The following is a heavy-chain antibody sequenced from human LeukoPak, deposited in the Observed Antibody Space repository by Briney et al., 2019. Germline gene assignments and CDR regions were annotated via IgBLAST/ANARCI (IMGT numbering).Heavy chain of an antibody. Sequence: PGGSLRLSCAASGFTFSSYWMSWVRQAPGKGLEWVANIKQDGREKYYVDSVKGRFTISRDNAKNSLYLQMNSLRAEDTAVYYCARGADNYGYIFDYWGQGTLVTVSS. J-gene: IGHJ4*02. V-gene: IGHV3-7*01. D-gene: IGHD5-18*01. CDR3: ARGADNYGYIFDY. CDR2: IKQDGREK. CDR1: GFTFSSYW.